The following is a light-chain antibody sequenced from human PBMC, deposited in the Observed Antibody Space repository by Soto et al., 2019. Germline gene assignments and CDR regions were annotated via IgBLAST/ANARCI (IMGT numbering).Light chain of an antibody. V-gene: IGKV3-15*01. CDR3: QRYNNWPLT. CDR1: QVMGET. Sequence: EVVLTQSPATLSVSPGEGVTLSCRASQVMGETLAWYQHKPGQTPRLLIYDTSARATGVPARFSGSRSGPEFTLTINSLQSEDFAIYYCQRYNNWPLTFGGGTKVESK. J-gene: IGKJ4*01. CDR2: DTS.